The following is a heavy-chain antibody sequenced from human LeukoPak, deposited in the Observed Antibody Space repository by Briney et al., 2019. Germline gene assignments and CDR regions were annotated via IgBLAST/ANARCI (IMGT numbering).Heavy chain of an antibody. CDR1: GFMFSTYG. D-gene: IGHD5-24*01. V-gene: IGHV3-33*03. CDR2: IFFVGSNA. Sequence: PGGPLRLSGAASGFMFSTYGIHWFRQSPGKGQKWLAVIFFVGSNAWYAASVEGRFTITRDHSKHTLFLQTNSRRAEEPAVYYCAKSRNGYHHGLHYGGQGTLVTVSS. CDR3: AKSRNGYHHGLHY. J-gene: IGHJ4*02.